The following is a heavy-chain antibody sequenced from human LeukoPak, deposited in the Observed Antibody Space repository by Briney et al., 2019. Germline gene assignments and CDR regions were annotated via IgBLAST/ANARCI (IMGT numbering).Heavy chain of an antibody. Sequence: SQTLSLTCTVSGGSISSGSYYWSWIRQPARKGLGWIGRIYTSGSTNYNPSLKSRVTISVDTSKNQFSLKLSSVTAADTAVYYCARGAVPSGWFDPWGQGTLVTVSS. V-gene: IGHV4-61*02. CDR2: IYTSGST. J-gene: IGHJ5*02. D-gene: IGHD6-19*01. CDR1: GGSISSGSYY. CDR3: ARGAVPSGWFDP.